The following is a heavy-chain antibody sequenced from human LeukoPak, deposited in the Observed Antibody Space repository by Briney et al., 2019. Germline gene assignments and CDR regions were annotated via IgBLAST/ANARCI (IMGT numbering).Heavy chain of an antibody. Sequence: SETLSLTCTVSGGSISSGGYYWSWIRQPPGKGLEWIGYIYYSGSTNYNPSLKSRVTISVDTSKNQFSLKLSSVTAADTAVYYCARHLWVVTPRDTHDAFDIWGQGTMVTVSS. V-gene: IGHV4-61*08. J-gene: IGHJ3*02. D-gene: IGHD2-21*02. CDR3: ARHLWVVTPRDTHDAFDI. CDR1: GGSISSGGYY. CDR2: IYYSGST.